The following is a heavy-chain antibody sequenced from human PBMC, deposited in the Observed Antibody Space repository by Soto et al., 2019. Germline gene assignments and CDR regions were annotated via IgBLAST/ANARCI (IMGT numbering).Heavy chain of an antibody. Sequence: SETLSLTCSFSGDYVTGHYVTWIRQSPEKGLEWIGEMNYTGSTKYNPSLKSRATISVDTSKNQFSLKLSSVTAADTAVYYCARAGIVGATRWGQGTLVTVSS. CDR2: MNYTGST. V-gene: IGHV4-34*01. CDR3: ARAGIVGATR. CDR1: GDYVTGHY. D-gene: IGHD1-26*01. J-gene: IGHJ4*02.